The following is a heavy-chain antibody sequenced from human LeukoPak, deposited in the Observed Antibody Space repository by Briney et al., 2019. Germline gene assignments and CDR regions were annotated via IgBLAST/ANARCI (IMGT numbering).Heavy chain of an antibody. Sequence: PGGSLRLSCAASGFTFSNYWLHWVRQAPGKGLVWVSRIDANAKTTSYADSVKSRFTISTDNAKKTLYLQMNSLRPEDTAVYYCARDWSGDDYWGQGTLVTVSS. CDR2: IDANAKTT. V-gene: IGHV3-74*01. D-gene: IGHD3-3*01. J-gene: IGHJ4*02. CDR3: ARDWSGDDY. CDR1: GFTFSNYW.